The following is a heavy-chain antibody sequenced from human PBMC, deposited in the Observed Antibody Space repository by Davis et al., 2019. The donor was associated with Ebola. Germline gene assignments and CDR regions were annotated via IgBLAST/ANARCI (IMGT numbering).Heavy chain of an antibody. V-gene: IGHV1-2*06. D-gene: IGHD6-13*01. CDR3: ARGARGSPDY. Sequence: AASVKVSCKASGYTFTNYYMHWVRQAPGQGLEWMGRINSKIGETDYAQKFQGRVTMTRDTSISTAYMELSRLRSDDTAVYYCARGARGSPDYWGQGTLVTVSS. CDR2: INSKIGET. J-gene: IGHJ4*02. CDR1: GYTFTNYY.